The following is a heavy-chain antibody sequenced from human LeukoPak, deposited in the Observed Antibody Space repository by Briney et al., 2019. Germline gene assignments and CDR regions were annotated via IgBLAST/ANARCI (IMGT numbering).Heavy chain of an antibody. Sequence: KSSETLSIICTVSGGSISSYYWSWIRQPAGKGLEWIGRIYTSGSTNYNPSLKSRVTMSVDTSKNQFSLKLSSVTAADTAVYYCASYCSSTSCSPGAFDIWGQGTMVTVSS. CDR1: GGSISSYY. CDR2: IYTSGST. CDR3: ASYCSSTSCSPGAFDI. J-gene: IGHJ3*02. V-gene: IGHV4-4*07. D-gene: IGHD2-2*01.